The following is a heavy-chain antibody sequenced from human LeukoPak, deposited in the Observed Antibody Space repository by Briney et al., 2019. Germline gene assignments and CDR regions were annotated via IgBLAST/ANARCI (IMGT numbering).Heavy chain of an antibody. CDR2: IKQDGSEK. CDR1: GFTFSSYW. J-gene: IGHJ4*02. D-gene: IGHD3-3*01. V-gene: IGHV3-7*03. Sequence: QPGGSLRLSCAASGFTFSSYWMSWVRQAPGKGLEWVANIKQDGSEKYYVDSVKGRFTISRDNAKNSLYLQMNSLRAEDTAVYYCAKRSPQYYDFWSGYSTYDYWGQGTLVTVSS. CDR3: AKRSPQYYDFWSGYSTYDY.